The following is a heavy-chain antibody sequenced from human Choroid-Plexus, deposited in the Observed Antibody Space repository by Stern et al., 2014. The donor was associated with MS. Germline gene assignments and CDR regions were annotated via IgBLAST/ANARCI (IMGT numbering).Heavy chain of an antibody. CDR2: IYPGDSDP. Sequence: EVQLVESGAEVKKPGESLKISCKGSGYSFTSYWIGWGRQMPGKGLEWMGIIYPGDSDPRYSPSFQGQVTISADKSISTAYLQWSSLKASDAAMYYCARRVAAAGDAFDIWGQGTMVTVSS. CDR3: ARRVAAAGDAFDI. V-gene: IGHV5-51*01. CDR1: GYSFTSYW. D-gene: IGHD6-13*01. J-gene: IGHJ3*02.